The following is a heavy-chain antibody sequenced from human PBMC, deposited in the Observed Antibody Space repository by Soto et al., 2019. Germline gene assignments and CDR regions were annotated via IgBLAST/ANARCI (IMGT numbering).Heavy chain of an antibody. J-gene: IGHJ6*02. D-gene: IGHD3-3*01. CDR1: GGTFSSYA. CDR2: IIPIFGTA. Sequence: ASVKVSCKASGGTFSSYAISWVRQAPGQGLEWMGGIIPIFGTANYAQKFQGRVTITADKSTSTAYMELRSLRSEDTAVYYCARSNYDFWSGYYLYYGMDVWGQGTTVTVSS. CDR3: ARSNYDFWSGYYLYYGMDV. V-gene: IGHV1-69*06.